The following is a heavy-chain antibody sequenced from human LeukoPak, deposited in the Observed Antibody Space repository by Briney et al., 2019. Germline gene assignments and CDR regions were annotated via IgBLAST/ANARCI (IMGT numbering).Heavy chain of an antibody. CDR1: GFTFSSYS. D-gene: IGHD1-20*01. Sequence: GGSLRLSCVASGFTFSSYSMYWVRQAPGKGLEWVAVISYDGSDKYYADTVKGRFTISRDNSKNTLFLQMNSLSDDDTAVYLCARITSFYYSDYWGQGTLVTVSS. V-gene: IGHV3-30*03. J-gene: IGHJ4*02. CDR3: ARITSFYYSDY. CDR2: ISYDGSDK.